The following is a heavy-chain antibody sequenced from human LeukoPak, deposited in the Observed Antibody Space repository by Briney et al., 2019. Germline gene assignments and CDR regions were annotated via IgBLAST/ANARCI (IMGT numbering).Heavy chain of an antibody. CDR3: ARSHTPDSSRNLGY. J-gene: IGHJ4*02. V-gene: IGHV3-23*01. D-gene: IGHD6-13*01. CDR2: ISGSGGST. Sequence: PGRSLRLSCAASGFTFSSYAMSWVRQAPGKGLEWVLAISGSGGSTYYADSVKGRFTISRDNSKNTLYLQMNSLRAEDTAVYYCARSHTPDSSRNLGYWGQGTLVTVSS. CDR1: GFTFSSYA.